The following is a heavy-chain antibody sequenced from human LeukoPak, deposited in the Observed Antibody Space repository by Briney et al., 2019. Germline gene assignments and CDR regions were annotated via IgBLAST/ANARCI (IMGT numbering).Heavy chain of an antibody. CDR1: GYSISSGYY. Sequence: PSETLSLTCAVSGYSISSGYYWGWIRQPPGKGLEWIGSIYHSGSTYYNPSHKSRVTISVDTSKNQFSLKLSSVTAADTAVYYCARQSSLYDFWSGYYLSEAFDIWGQGTMVTVSS. D-gene: IGHD3-3*01. CDR3: ARQSSLYDFWSGYYLSEAFDI. CDR2: IYHSGST. J-gene: IGHJ3*02. V-gene: IGHV4-38-2*01.